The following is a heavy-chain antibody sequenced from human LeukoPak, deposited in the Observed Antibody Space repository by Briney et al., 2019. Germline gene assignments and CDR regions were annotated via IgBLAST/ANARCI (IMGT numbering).Heavy chain of an antibody. CDR1: GCTFSSYW. V-gene: IGHV3-74*01. Sequence: GGSMRLSCAASGCTFSSYWIHWIRQAPGKGLVWVSRINSDGSSTSYADSVKGRFTISRDNAKNTLYLQMNSMRGDEIAVYYCARVDRGEYSWYFDLWGRGTLVTVSS. CDR3: ARVDRGEYSWYFDL. D-gene: IGHD3-10*01. CDR2: INSDGSST. J-gene: IGHJ2*01.